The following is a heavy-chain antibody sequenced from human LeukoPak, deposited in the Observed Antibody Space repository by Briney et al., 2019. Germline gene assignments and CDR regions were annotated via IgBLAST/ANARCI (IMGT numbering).Heavy chain of an antibody. D-gene: IGHD3-22*01. CDR3: AREGGLYYDSSGYYSHYYYMDV. CDR2: ISYDGSNK. J-gene: IGHJ6*03. Sequence: PGGSLRLSCAASGFTFSTYAMHWVRQAPGKGLEWVAVISYDGSNKYYADSVKGRFTISRDNSKNTLYLQMNSLRAEDTAVYYCAREGGLYYDSSGYYSHYYYMDVWGKGTTATVSS. CDR1: GFTFSTYA. V-gene: IGHV3-30*04.